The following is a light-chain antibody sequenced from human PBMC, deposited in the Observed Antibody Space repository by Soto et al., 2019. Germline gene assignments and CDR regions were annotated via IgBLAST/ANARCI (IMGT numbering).Light chain of an antibody. Sequence: QSALTQPASVSGSPGQSITISCTGTSSDVGAYNYVSWNQQHPGKAPKLMIFEVSNRPSGVSNRFSGSKSGNTASLTISGLQAEDEADYYCTSYTSSNTLNVLFGGGTKLTVL. CDR3: TSYTSSNTLNVL. CDR2: EVS. V-gene: IGLV2-14*01. J-gene: IGLJ3*02. CDR1: SSDVGAYNY.